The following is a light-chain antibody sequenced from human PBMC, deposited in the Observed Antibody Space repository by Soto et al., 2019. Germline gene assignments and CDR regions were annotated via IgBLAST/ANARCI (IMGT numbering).Light chain of an antibody. J-gene: IGLJ1*01. CDR3: CLYIGATTYV. V-gene: IGLV2-23*02. CDR2: EFR. Sequence: QSVLTQPASVSGSPGQSITISCTGTSSDVGTYNLVSWYQQHPGKAPKLMIYEFRKRPSGVSNRFSGSKSGNTASLTISGLQADDEADYYCCLYIGATTYVFGTGTKVTVL. CDR1: SSDVGTYNL.